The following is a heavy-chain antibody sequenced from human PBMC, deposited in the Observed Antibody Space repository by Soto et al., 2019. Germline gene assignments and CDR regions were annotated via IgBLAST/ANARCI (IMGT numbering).Heavy chain of an antibody. CDR2: ISYDGSNK. CDR1: GFTFSSYG. Sequence: QVQLVESGGGVVQPGRSLRLSCAASGFTFSSYGMNWVRQAPGKGLEWVADISYDGSNKYYADSVKGRFTISRDNSKNTLYLQMNSLRAEDPVVYYCAKDLDSLRFCDITSWPPGYYCYVMDVWGQGTTVGVS. CDR3: AKDLDSLRFCDITSWPPGYYCYVMDV. J-gene: IGHJ6*02. D-gene: IGHD2-2*01. V-gene: IGHV3-30*18.